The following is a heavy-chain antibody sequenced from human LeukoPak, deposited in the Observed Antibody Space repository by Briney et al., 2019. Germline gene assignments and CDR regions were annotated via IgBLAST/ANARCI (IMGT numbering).Heavy chain of an antibody. CDR3: ANEIRPNDY. V-gene: IGHV3-23*01. Sequence: PGGSLRLSCAASEFDFSTHAMTWVRQAPGKGLEWVSAISISGTKTYYADSVKGRFTISRDNSKNTLYLRMYSLRAEDTAVYYCANEIRPNDYWGQGTLVTVSS. CDR1: EFDFSTHA. J-gene: IGHJ4*02. CDR2: ISISGTKT. D-gene: IGHD4-17*01.